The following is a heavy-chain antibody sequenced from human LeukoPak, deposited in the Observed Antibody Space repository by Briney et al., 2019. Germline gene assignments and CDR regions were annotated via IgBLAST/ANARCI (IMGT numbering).Heavy chain of an antibody. V-gene: IGHV4-59*01. CDR2: IYYSGST. CDR3: ARWKGYCSSTSCTGWYYFDY. Sequence: SETLSLTCTVSGGSISSYYWSWIRQPPGKGLEWIGYIYYSGSTNYNPSLKSRVTISVDTSKNQFSLKLSSVTAADTAVCYCARWKGYCSSTSCTGWYYFDYWGQGTLVTVSS. D-gene: IGHD2-2*01. CDR1: GGSISSYY. J-gene: IGHJ4*02.